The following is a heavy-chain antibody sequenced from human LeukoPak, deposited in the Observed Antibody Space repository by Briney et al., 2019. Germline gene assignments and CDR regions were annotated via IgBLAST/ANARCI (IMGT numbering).Heavy chain of an antibody. CDR3: ARGDYSGSYYSSAYFDY. D-gene: IGHD3-10*01. CDR2: VYHSGST. CDR1: GGSISSSNW. Sequence: SGTLSLTCAVSGGSISSSNWWSWVRQPPGKGLEWIGEVYHSGSTNYNPSLKSRVTISVDKSKNQFSLKLSSVTAADTAVYYCARGDYSGSYYSSAYFDYWGQGTLVTVSS. V-gene: IGHV4-4*02. J-gene: IGHJ4*02.